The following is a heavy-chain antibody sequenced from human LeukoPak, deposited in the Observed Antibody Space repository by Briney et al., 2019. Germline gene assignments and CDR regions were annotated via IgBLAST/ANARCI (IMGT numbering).Heavy chain of an antibody. D-gene: IGHD4-17*01. Sequence: GGSLRLSCAAFGFTFSSYSMNWVRQAPGKGLEWVSYISSSSGTIYYADSVKGRFTISRDNAENSLYLQMSSLRAEDTAVYYCARGGLRGDYWGQGTLVTVSS. V-gene: IGHV3-48*01. CDR2: ISSSSGTI. J-gene: IGHJ4*02. CDR1: GFTFSSYS. CDR3: ARGGLRGDY.